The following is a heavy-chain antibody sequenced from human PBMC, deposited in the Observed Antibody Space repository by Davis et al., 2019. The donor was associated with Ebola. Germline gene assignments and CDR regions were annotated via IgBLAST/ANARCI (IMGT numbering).Heavy chain of an antibody. Sequence: SVKVSCKASGGTFSSYAISWVRQAPGQGLEWMGGIIPIFGTANYAQKFQGRVTITADESTSTAYMELSSLRSEDTAVYYCAAERRGIRSAGDYWGQGTLVTVSS. CDR2: IIPIFGTA. CDR3: AAERRGIRSAGDY. CDR1: GGTFSSYA. V-gene: IGHV1-69*13. J-gene: IGHJ4*02. D-gene: IGHD6-13*01.